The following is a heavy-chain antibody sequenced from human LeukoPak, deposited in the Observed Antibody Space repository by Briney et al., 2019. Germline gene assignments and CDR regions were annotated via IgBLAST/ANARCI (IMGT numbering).Heavy chain of an antibody. V-gene: IGHV3-23*01. CDR3: TNQQLVPYYFDY. Sequence: PGGSLRLSCAASGFTFSSYAMSWVRQAPGKGLEWVSGISGSGRSTYYADSVKGRFTISRDNSKNSLYLQMNSLRAEDTAVYYCTNQQLVPYYFDYWGQGTLVTVSS. J-gene: IGHJ4*02. CDR1: GFTFSSYA. CDR2: ISGSGRST. D-gene: IGHD6-13*01.